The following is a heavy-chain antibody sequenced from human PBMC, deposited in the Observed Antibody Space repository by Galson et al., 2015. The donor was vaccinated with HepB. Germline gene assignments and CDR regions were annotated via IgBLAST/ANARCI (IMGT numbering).Heavy chain of an antibody. D-gene: IGHD4-17*01. CDR2: INPNSGGT. CDR1: GYTFTGYY. J-gene: IGHJ4*02. CDR3: ARGRYGDSRVPQHDYFDY. Sequence: SVKVSCKASGYTFTGYYMHWVRQAPGQGLEWMGRINPNSGGTNYAQKFQGRVTMTRDTSISTAYMELSRLRSDDTAVYYCARGRYGDSRVPQHDYFDYWGQGTLVTVSS. V-gene: IGHV1-2*06.